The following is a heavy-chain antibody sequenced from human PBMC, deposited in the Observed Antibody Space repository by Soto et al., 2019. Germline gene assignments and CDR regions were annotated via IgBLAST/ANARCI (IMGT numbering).Heavy chain of an antibody. CDR2: IYYSGST. V-gene: IGHV4-59*01. CDR3: ARGKQQLVGDYYYGMDV. J-gene: IGHJ6*02. D-gene: IGHD6-13*01. Sequence: QVQLQESGPGLVKPSETLSLTCTVSGGSISSYYWSWIRQPPGKGLEWIGYIYYSGSTNYNPSLKSRVTISVDTSNNQFSLKLSSVTAADTAVYYCARGKQQLVGDYYYGMDVWGQGTTVTVSS. CDR1: GGSISSYY.